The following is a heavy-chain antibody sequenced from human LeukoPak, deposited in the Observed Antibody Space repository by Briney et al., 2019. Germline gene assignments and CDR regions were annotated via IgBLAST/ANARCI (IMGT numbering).Heavy chain of an antibody. J-gene: IGHJ4*02. D-gene: IGHD2-2*01. CDR3: ARVFAFGWVPAARTLGY. CDR1: GYTFTSYD. Sequence: GASVKVSCTASGYTFTSYDINWVRQATGQGLVWMGWMNPNSGNTGYAQKFQGRVTMTRNTSISTAYMELSSLRSEDTAVYYCARVFAFGWVPAARTLGYWGQGTLVTVSS. V-gene: IGHV1-8*01. CDR2: MNPNSGNT.